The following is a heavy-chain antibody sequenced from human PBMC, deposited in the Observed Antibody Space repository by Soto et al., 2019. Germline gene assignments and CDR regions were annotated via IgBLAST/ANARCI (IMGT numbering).Heavy chain of an antibody. CDR1: GGSFSGYY. CDR2: INHSGST. D-gene: IGHD3-3*01. J-gene: IGHJ6*04. V-gene: IGHV4-34*01. CDR3: ARGAPRITIFGVPKGYYYGMEF. Sequence: QVQLQQWGAGLLKPSETLSLTCAVYGGSFSGYYWSWIRQPPGKGLEWIGEINHSGSTNYNPSLKSRVTISVDTSKNQFTLKLSSVTAAATAVYYCARGAPRITIFGVPKGYYYGMEFWGKGTTVTVSS.